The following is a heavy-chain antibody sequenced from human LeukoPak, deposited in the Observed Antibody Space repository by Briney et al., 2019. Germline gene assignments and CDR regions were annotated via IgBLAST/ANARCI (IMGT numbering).Heavy chain of an antibody. CDR1: GFTFSSYA. CDR2: ISYDGSNK. D-gene: IGHD3-22*01. Sequence: GGSLRLSCAASGFTFSSYAMHWVRQAPGKGLEWVAVISYDGSNKYYADSVKGRFTISRDNSKNTLYLQMNSLRAEDTAVYYCAKETYYYDSSPLGYFDYWGQGTLVTVSS. J-gene: IGHJ4*02. CDR3: AKETYYYDSSPLGYFDY. V-gene: IGHV3-30-3*01.